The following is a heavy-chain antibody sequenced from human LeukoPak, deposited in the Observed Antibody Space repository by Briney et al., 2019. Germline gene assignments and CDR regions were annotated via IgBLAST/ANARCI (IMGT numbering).Heavy chain of an antibody. Sequence: SETLSLTCTVSGGSVNSGTYYWNWIRQPPGKGLEWIGYIYYSGSTNYNPSLKSRVTISVDTSKNQFSLKLSSVTAADTAVYYCARDNWNYGSSMDVWGQGTTVTVSS. D-gene: IGHD1-7*01. J-gene: IGHJ6*02. CDR2: IYYSGST. CDR3: ARDNWNYGSSMDV. V-gene: IGHV4-61*01. CDR1: GGSVNSGTYY.